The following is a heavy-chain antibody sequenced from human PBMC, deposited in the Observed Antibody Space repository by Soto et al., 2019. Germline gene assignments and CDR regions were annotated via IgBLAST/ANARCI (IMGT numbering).Heavy chain of an antibody. Sequence: PSETLSLTCAVSGGSISSTNWWSWVRQPPGKGLEWIGEIYHSGSTNYNPSLKSRVAISVDKSKNQFSLRLSSVTAADTAIYYCAREGSIAAGGPFDTWGQGTLVTVSS. CDR1: GGSISSTNW. D-gene: IGHD6-13*01. CDR3: AREGSIAAGGPFDT. J-gene: IGHJ5*02. V-gene: IGHV4-4*02. CDR2: IYHSGST.